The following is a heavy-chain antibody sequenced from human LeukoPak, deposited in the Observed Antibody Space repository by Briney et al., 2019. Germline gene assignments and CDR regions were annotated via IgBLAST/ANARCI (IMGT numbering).Heavy chain of an antibody. V-gene: IGHV4-34*01. CDR2: INHSGST. Sequence: SETLSLTCAVYGGSFSGYYWSWIRQPPGKGLEWIGEINHSGSTNYNPSLKSRVTISVDTSKNQFSLKLSSVTAADTAVYYCARSPYYYDSSGYYYDDDYWGQGTLVTVSS. D-gene: IGHD3-22*01. CDR3: ARSPYYYDSSGYYYDDDY. J-gene: IGHJ4*02. CDR1: GGSFSGYY.